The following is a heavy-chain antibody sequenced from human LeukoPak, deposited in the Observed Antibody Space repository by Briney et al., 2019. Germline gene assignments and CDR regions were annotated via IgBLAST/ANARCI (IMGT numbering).Heavy chain of an antibody. D-gene: IGHD3-10*01. CDR1: GFTFGTYW. J-gene: IGHJ4*02. CDR2: IKPSGTET. CDR3: GRFGDEAGIDN. Sequence: GGSLRLSCAAAGFTFGTYWMTWVGRAPGKGLEWVANIKPSGTETYYGDPVKGRFTISRDNAKNLLYLQMTSLRAEDTAVYSCGRFGDEAGIDNWGQGTLVTVSS. V-gene: IGHV3-7*01.